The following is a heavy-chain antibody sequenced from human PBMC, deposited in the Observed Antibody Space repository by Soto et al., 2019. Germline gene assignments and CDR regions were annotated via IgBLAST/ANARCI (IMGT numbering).Heavy chain of an antibody. J-gene: IGHJ6*02. CDR3: ARAYPGRLPSRAYYYYAYDV. Sequence: GGSLRLSCTASGFSFSHYDMHWVRQAPGKGLEWVSTIGAARDPYYTGSVKHRFTISRENARDSMCLQMNSVTVGDTAVDYCARAYPGRLPSRAYYYYAYDVCGHVIMVPVS. CDR1: GFSFSHYD. CDR2: IGAARDP. V-gene: IGHV3-13*05. D-gene: IGHD2-15*01.